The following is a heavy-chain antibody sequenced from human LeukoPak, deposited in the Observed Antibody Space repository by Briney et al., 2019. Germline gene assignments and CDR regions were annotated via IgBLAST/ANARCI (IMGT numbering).Heavy chain of an antibody. Sequence: GGSLRLSCSASGFAFSGFAMRWVRQAPGKGLEWVSSISGSGGNTYYADSVEGRFTVSRDNSKSTLLLQMNSLRAEDTALYYCARGRGGDYVPSRFDYWGQGILVTVSS. CDR3: ARGRGGDYVPSRFDY. V-gene: IGHV3-23*01. D-gene: IGHD4-17*01. CDR1: GFAFSGFA. J-gene: IGHJ4*02. CDR2: ISGSGGNT.